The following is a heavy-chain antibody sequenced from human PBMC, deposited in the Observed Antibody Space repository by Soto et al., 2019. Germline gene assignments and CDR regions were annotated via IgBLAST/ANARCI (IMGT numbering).Heavy chain of an antibody. Sequence: PSETLSLTCSVSGGSVYSNGHYWVWIRQPPGKGLEWIGSIDNSGVTNYNSSLKSRVTISRDTSKNQFSLRLTSVTAADTAVYYCGKILVGATGHTDADSWGPGTLVTVSS. CDR1: GGSVYSNGHY. D-gene: IGHD2-15*01. V-gene: IGHV4-39*01. CDR2: IDNSGVT. CDR3: GKILVGATGHTDADS. J-gene: IGHJ4*02.